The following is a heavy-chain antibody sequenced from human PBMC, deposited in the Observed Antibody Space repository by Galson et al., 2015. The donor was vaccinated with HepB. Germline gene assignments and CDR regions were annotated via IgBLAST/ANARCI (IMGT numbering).Heavy chain of an antibody. CDR3: ARVPRYQMGASTPFDY. J-gene: IGHJ4*02. D-gene: IGHD1-26*01. CDR1: GGSFSGYY. V-gene: IGHV4-34*01. Sequence: ETLSLTCAVYGGSFSGYYWSWIRQPPGKGLEWIGEINHSGSTNYNPSLKSRVTISVDTSKNQFSLKLSSVTAADAAVYYCARVPRYQMGASTPFDYWGQGTLVTVSS. CDR2: INHSGST.